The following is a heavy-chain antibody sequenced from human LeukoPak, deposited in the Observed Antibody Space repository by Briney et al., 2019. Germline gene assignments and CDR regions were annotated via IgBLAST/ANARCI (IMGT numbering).Heavy chain of an antibody. Sequence: GGSLRLSRAASGFTFSSYWMHWVRQAPGKGLVWVSRINADGSSTTYADSVQGRFTISRDNAKNTVYLQMNSLRAEDTAVYYCARVRSSGWSFHYWGQGTLVTVSS. CDR2: INADGSST. V-gene: IGHV3-74*01. D-gene: IGHD6-19*01. CDR3: ARVRSSGWSFHY. J-gene: IGHJ4*02. CDR1: GFTFSSYW.